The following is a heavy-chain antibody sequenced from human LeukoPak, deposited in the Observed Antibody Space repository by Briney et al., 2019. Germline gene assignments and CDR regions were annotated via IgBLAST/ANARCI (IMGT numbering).Heavy chain of an antibody. V-gene: IGHV1-2*02. J-gene: IGHJ4*02. D-gene: IGHD6-19*01. CDR2: INPNSGGT. CDR3: ARGGYSSGWGGLAFDY. Sequence: GASVKVSCKASGYTFTGYYMHWVRQAPGQGLEWMGWINPNSGGTNYAQKFQGRVTMTRDTSISTAYMELSRLRSDDTAVYYCARGGYSSGWGGLAFDYWGQGTLVTVSS. CDR1: GYTFTGYY.